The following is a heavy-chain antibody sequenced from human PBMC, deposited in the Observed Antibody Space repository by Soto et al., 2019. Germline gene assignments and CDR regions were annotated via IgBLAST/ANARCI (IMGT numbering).Heavy chain of an antibody. CDR3: AKDLGLWFGELLMGAFDI. CDR2: ISGSGGST. Sequence: GGSLRLSCAASGFTSSNFAMSWVRQAPGKGLEWVSAISGSGGSTYYADSVKGRFTISRDNSKNTLYLQMNSLRAEDTAVYYCAKDLGLWFGELLMGAFDIWGQGTMVTVSS. J-gene: IGHJ3*02. D-gene: IGHD3-10*01. V-gene: IGHV3-23*01. CDR1: GFTSSNFA.